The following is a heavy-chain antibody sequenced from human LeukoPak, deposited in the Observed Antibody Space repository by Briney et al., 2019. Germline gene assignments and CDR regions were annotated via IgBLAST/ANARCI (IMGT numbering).Heavy chain of an antibody. J-gene: IGHJ5*02. D-gene: IGHD4-11*01. CDR2: ISPHNGVT. Sequence: ASVKVSCKVSGYTFTDHSDYYIHWVRQAPGQGLEWMGWISPHNGVTNYAQKFQGRVTMTRDTSISTAYMELSRLRSDDTAVYYCARARRSTVTTPWGQGTLVTVSS. CDR3: ARARRSTVTTP. CDR1: GYTFTDHSDYY. V-gene: IGHV1-2*02.